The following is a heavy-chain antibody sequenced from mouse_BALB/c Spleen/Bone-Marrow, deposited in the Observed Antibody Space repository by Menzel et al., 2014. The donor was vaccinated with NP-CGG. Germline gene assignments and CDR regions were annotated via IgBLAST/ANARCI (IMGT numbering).Heavy chain of an antibody. V-gene: IGHV1-14*01. CDR1: GYTFTSYV. CDR2: INPYNDGT. Sequence: VQLKQSGPELVKPGASVKMSCKASGYTFTSYVMHWVKQKPGQGLEWIGYINPYNDGTKYNEKFKGKATLTSDKSSSTAYMERSSLTSEDSAVYYCARQRQLGLPYYFDYWGQGTTLTVSS. J-gene: IGHJ2*01. D-gene: IGHD3-2*01. CDR3: ARQRQLGLPYYFDY.